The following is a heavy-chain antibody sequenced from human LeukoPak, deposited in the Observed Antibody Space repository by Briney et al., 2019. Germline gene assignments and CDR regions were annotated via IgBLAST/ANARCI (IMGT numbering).Heavy chain of an antibody. Sequence: GGSLRLSCEASGFTFSSYWMHWVRQAPGKVLVWVSRINSEGTSTNYADSVGGRLTISRDNGKNTLFLQMNSLRAEDTAVYYCARERADRGGLSVYYSNDAFDIWGQGTMVTVSS. CDR2: INSEGTST. D-gene: IGHD3-22*01. J-gene: IGHJ3*02. CDR1: GFTFSSYW. V-gene: IGHV3-74*01. CDR3: ARERADRGGLSVYYSNDAFDI.